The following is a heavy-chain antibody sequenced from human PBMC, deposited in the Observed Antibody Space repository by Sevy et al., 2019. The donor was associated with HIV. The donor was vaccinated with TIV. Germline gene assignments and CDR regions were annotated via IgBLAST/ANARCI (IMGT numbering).Heavy chain of an antibody. V-gene: IGHV1-2*02. D-gene: IGHD3-3*01. CDR1: GYTFTGYY. CDR2: INPNSGGT. Sequence: APVKVSCKASGYTFTGYYMHWVRQAPGQGLEWMGWINPNSGGTNYAQKFQGRVTMTRDTSISSAYMELSRLRSDDTAVYYSASGPGYYDFSCGHTTDAFDIWGQGTTVTVSS. J-gene: IGHJ3*02. CDR3: ASGPGYYDFSCGHTTDAFDI.